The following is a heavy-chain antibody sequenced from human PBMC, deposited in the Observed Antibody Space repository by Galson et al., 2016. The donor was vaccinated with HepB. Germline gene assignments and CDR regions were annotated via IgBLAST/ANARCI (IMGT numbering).Heavy chain of an antibody. Sequence: SVKVSCKAFGYIFSNYYLHWVRQAPGQGLEWMGIINPSGGSTNSPQKFQGRLLMTRDTSTHTVYMELSSLRSDDTAVYYCARERWGWVRGSRSRDYLGMDVWGQGTPVTVSS. V-gene: IGHV1-46*01. D-gene: IGHD3-10*01. CDR1: GYIFSNYY. CDR2: INPSGGST. J-gene: IGHJ6*02. CDR3: ARERWGWVRGSRSRDYLGMDV.